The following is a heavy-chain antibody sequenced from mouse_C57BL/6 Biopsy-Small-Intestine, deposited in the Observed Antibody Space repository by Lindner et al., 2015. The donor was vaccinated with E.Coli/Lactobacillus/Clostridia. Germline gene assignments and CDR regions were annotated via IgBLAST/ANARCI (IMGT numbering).Heavy chain of an antibody. CDR1: GGTFSSYA. D-gene: IGHD1-1*01. J-gene: IGHJ4*01. V-gene: IGHV1-81*01. Sequence: SVKVSCKASGGTFSSYAITWVRQAPGQGLEWMGGIIPMFGTANYAQKFQGRVTLTADESTSTAYMDLRNLRSEDTAVYYCARAGSERDYHDPSGFYYMAYWGQGTLVTVSS. CDR3: ARAGSERDYHDPSGFYYMAY. CDR2: IIPMFGTA.